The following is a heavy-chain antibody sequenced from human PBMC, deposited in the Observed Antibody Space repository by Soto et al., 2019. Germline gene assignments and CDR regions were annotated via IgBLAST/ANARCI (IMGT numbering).Heavy chain of an antibody. CDR2: IKQDGSEK. CDR1: GFTFSSYW. V-gene: IGHV3-7*03. D-gene: IGHD3-10*01. Sequence: GGSLRLSCAASGFTFSSYWMSWVRHAPGKGLEWVANIKQDGSEKYYVDSVKGRFTISRDNAKNSLYLQMNSLRAEDTAVYYCARDNRGYGSGSYYARFDYWGQGTLVTVSS. J-gene: IGHJ4*02. CDR3: ARDNRGYGSGSYYARFDY.